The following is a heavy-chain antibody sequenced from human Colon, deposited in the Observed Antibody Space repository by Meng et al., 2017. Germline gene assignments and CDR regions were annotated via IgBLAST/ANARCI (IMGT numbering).Heavy chain of an antibody. J-gene: IGHJ4*02. CDR3: AKGGSGAYFFLLDS. Sequence: VQLVESGGGVVQPGRSLRLSCTVSGFTFNTYAMGWVRQGPGKGLEWVSAISPSTTSTYYANSVRGRFAISRDNAKNTLYLQMNSLRAEDTAVYYCAKGGSGAYFFLLDSWGQGTLVTVSS. CDR2: ISPSTTST. V-gene: IGHV3-23*04. CDR1: GFTFNTYA. D-gene: IGHD2-15*01.